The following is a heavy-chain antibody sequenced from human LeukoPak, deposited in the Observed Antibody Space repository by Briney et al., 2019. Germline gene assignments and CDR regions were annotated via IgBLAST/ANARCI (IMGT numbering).Heavy chain of an antibody. Sequence: GASVKVSCKASGYTFTSYAMHWVRQAPGQRLEWKGWINAGNGNTKYSQKFQGRVTITRDTSASTAYMELSSLRSEDTAVYYCARDLTYGSGEGYYYYYGMDVWGKGTTVTVSS. CDR2: INAGNGNT. V-gene: IGHV1-3*01. CDR1: GYTFTSYA. CDR3: ARDLTYGSGEGYYYYYGMDV. J-gene: IGHJ6*04. D-gene: IGHD3-10*01.